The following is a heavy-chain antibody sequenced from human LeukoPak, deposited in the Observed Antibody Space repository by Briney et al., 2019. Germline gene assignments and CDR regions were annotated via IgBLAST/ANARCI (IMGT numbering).Heavy chain of an antibody. CDR2: IYYSGST. D-gene: IGHD3-10*01. V-gene: IGHV4-59*01. Sequence: PSETLSRTCTVSGGSISSYYWSWIRQPPGKGLEWIGYIYYSGSTNYNPSLKSRVTISVDTSKNQFSLKLSSVTAADTAVYYCARVNYYGSGALDYWGQGTLVTVSS. CDR1: GGSISSYY. J-gene: IGHJ4*02. CDR3: ARVNYYGSGALDY.